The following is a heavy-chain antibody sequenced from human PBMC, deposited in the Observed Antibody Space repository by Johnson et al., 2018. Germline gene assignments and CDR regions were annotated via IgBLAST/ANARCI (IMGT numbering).Heavy chain of an antibody. CDR2: MNPTSGNT. Sequence: VQLLESGAEVKKPGASVKVSCKASGYTFTSYDINWVRQATGQGLEWMGWMNPTSGNTGYAQKFQGRATMTRNTPINTAYMELSSRRAEDTAVYYCAKWGSCCPGHGGGPMTGEDAFDIWGQGTMVTVSS. CDR1: GYTFTSYD. D-gene: IGHD2-15*01. CDR3: AKWGSCCPGHGGGPMTGEDAFDI. V-gene: IGHV1-8*01. J-gene: IGHJ3*02.